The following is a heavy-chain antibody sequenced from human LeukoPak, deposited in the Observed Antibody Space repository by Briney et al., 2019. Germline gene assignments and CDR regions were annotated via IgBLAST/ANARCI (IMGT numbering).Heavy chain of an antibody. D-gene: IGHD2-15*01. J-gene: IGHJ3*02. Sequence: PGGSLRLSCAASGFTFSSYAMSWVRQAPGKGLEWVSAISGSGGSTYYADSVKGRFTISRDNSKNTLYLQMNRLRAEDTAVYYSAKTLTSFYSNGAFDIWGQGTMVTVSS. CDR3: AKTLTSFYSNGAFDI. CDR2: ISGSGGST. CDR1: GFTFSSYA. V-gene: IGHV3-23*01.